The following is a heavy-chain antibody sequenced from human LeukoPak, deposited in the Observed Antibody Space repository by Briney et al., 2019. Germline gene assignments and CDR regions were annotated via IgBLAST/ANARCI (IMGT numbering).Heavy chain of an antibody. V-gene: IGHV4-38-2*02. CDR1: GYSISSGFY. CDR3: ARDNGGDDPPTLDY. D-gene: IGHD2-8*01. J-gene: IGHJ4*02. Sequence: PSETLSLTCAVSGYSISSGFYWALIRQPPGKGLEWLGIIYYSGNTYYNPSLKSRLTISVDTSKNEFSLKLSCVTAADTAVYYCARDNGGDDPPTLDYWGQGTLVTVSS. CDR2: IYYSGNT.